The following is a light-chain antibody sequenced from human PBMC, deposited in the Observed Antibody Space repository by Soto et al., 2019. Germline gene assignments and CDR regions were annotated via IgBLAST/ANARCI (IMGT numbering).Light chain of an antibody. CDR3: SSFVATNNLRV. Sequence: QSVLTQPPSASGSPGQSVTISCTGSSSDIGSYKYVSWYQQHPGKAPKLIIYEVNERPSGVPDRFSGSKSGSTASLTVSGLQPEDEAEYYCSSFVATNNLRVFGTGTKLTVL. V-gene: IGLV2-8*01. CDR1: SSDIGSYKY. J-gene: IGLJ1*01. CDR2: EVN.